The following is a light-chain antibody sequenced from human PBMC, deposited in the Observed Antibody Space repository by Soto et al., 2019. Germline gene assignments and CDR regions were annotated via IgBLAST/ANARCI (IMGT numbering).Light chain of an antibody. J-gene: IGKJ2*03. CDR2: DAA. V-gene: IGKV1-33*01. Sequence: DIHMTQSPSSLSASIGDRVIITCQASQDISTYLNWYQQKPGQAPKLLIHDAANLETGVPSRFSASGSGTEFTLTIRSLQAEDIATYYCQQYEILASFGQGTKLEIK. CDR1: QDISTY. CDR3: QQYEILAS.